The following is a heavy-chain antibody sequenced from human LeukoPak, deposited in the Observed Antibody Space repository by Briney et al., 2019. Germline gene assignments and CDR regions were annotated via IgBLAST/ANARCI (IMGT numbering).Heavy chain of an antibody. V-gene: IGHV1-3*01. Sequence: ASVKVSCKASGYTFTSYAMHWVRQAPGQRLEWMGWINAGNGNTKYSQKFQGRVTITRDTSASTAYMELSSLRSEDTAVYYCARDKVGSGYDNFDYWGQGTLVTVSS. CDR3: ARDKVGSGYDNFDY. D-gene: IGHD5-12*01. CDR2: INAGNGNT. CDR1: GYTFTSYA. J-gene: IGHJ4*02.